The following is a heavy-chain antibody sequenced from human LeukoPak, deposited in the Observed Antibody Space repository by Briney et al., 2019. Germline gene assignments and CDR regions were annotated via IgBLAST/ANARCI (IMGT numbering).Heavy chain of an antibody. D-gene: IGHD3-10*01. Sequence: PGGSLRLSCAASGFTFSIYAMSWVRQAPGKGLEWVSGISGSSGSTYYANSVKGRFTISRDNSKNTLYLQMNSLRAEDTAVYYCARAPLWFGELLFDYWSQGTLVTVSS. J-gene: IGHJ4*02. CDR2: ISGSSGST. V-gene: IGHV3-23*01. CDR3: ARAPLWFGELLFDY. CDR1: GFTFSIYA.